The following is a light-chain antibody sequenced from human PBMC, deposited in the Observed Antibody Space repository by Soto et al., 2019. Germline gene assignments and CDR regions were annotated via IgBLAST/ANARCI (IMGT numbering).Light chain of an antibody. CDR1: SSDIGGYNY. J-gene: IGLJ3*02. CDR3: SSYTNSGTWV. Sequence: QSALTQPASVSGSPGQSITISCTGSSSDIGGYNYVSWYQQYPGKAPKLMIFEVSNRPSGVSNRFSASKSGNTASLTISGLQAEDETEYYCSSYTNSGTWVFGGGTKVTVL. CDR2: EVS. V-gene: IGLV2-14*01.